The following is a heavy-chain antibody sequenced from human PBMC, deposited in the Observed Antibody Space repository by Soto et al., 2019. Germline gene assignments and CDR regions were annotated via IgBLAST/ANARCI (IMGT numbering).Heavy chain of an antibody. CDR3: AKAPGPGNRYWFDY. CDR2: KSYDGSNK. Sequence: GGSLRLSCAASGFTFSSYGMHWVRQAPGKGLEWVAVKSYDGSNKYYADSVKGRFTISRDNSKNTLYLQMNSLRAEDTAVYYCAKAPGPGNRYWFDYWGQGTLVTVSS. V-gene: IGHV3-30*18. CDR1: GFTFSSYG. J-gene: IGHJ4*02. D-gene: IGHD1-20*01.